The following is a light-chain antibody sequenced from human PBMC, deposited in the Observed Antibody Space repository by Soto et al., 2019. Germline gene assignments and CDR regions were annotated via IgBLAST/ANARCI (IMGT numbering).Light chain of an antibody. CDR1: QSVSSN. CDR3: QQYGNSPPWT. V-gene: IGKV3-20*01. Sequence: EIVMTQSPATLSVSPVERATLSWMASQSVSSNLAWYQQKPGQAPRLLIYGASSRATGIPDRFSGGGSGTDFTLTISRLEPEDFAVYYCQQYGNSPPWTFSQGTKVDIK. J-gene: IGKJ1*01. CDR2: GAS.